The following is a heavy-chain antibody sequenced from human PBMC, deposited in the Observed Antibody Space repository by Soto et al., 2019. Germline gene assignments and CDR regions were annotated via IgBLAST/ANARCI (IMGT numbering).Heavy chain of an antibody. Sequence: PSETLSITCAVYGGSFSGYYWSWIRQPPGKGLEWIGEINHSGSTNYNPSLKSRVTISVDTSKNQFSLKLSSVTAADTAVYYCARGDTDYYGSGSYGYYYYMDVWGKGTTVT. CDR1: GGSFSGYY. V-gene: IGHV4-34*01. CDR3: ARGDTDYYGSGSYGYYYYMDV. CDR2: INHSGST. J-gene: IGHJ6*03. D-gene: IGHD3-10*01.